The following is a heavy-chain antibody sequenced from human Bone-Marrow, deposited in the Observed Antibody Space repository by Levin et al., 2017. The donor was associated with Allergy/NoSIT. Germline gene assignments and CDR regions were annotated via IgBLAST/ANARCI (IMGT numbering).Heavy chain of an antibody. J-gene: IGHJ4*02. CDR1: GFTFSSYG. V-gene: IGHV3-30*18. CDR2: ISYDGSNK. CDR3: AKGGYGDYVRGDY. Sequence: PGESLKISCAASGFTFSSYGMHWVRQAPGKGLEWVAVISYDGSNKYYADSVKGRFTISRDNSKNTLYLQMNSLRAEDTAVYYCAKGGYGDYVRGDYWGQGTLVTVSS. D-gene: IGHD4-17*01.